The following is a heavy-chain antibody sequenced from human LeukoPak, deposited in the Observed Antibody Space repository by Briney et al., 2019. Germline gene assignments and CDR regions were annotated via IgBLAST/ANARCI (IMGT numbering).Heavy chain of an antibody. Sequence: GGSLRLSCAASGFTFSSYIMNWVRQAPGKGLEWVSYISSSSSTIYYADSVKGRFTISRDNAKNSLYLQMNSLRAEDTAVYYCARALKTEYFQHWGQGTLVTVSS. J-gene: IGHJ1*01. CDR2: ISSSSSTI. CDR1: GFTFSSYI. V-gene: IGHV3-48*01. CDR3: ARALKTEYFQH.